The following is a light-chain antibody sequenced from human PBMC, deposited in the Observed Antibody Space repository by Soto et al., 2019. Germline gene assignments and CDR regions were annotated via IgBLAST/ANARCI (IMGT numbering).Light chain of an antibody. CDR3: TSYTSSSTPWV. CDR2: DVS. J-gene: IGLJ1*01. CDR1: SSDVGGYNY. V-gene: IGLV2-14*03. Sequence: QSVLTQPTSVSGSPGQSIAISCTGTSSDVGGYNYVSWYQHHPGKAPKLMICDVSDRPSGVSNRFSGSKSGNTASLTISGLQAEDEADYYCTSYTSSSTPWVFGTGTKDTDL.